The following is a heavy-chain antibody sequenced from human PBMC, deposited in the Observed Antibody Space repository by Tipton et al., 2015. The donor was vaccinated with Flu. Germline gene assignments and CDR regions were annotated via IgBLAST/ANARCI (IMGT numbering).Heavy chain of an antibody. CDR2: ISGSSTYT. V-gene: IGHV3-23*01. CDR3: VKDRGGQWLAEGTFDY. Sequence: SLRLSCAASGFTFSTYDMNWVRQVPGKGLEWVSGISGSSTYTYYADPVKGRFTISRDNSKNTVYLQMNSLRAGDTAIYYCVKDRGGQWLAEGTFDYWGQGTLVTVSS. CDR1: GFTFSTYD. J-gene: IGHJ4*02. D-gene: IGHD6-19*01.